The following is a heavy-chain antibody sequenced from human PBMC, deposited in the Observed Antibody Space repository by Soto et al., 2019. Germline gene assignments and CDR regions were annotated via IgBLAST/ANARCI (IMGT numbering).Heavy chain of an antibody. CDR1: GFTFSSYA. J-gene: IGHJ3*02. CDR3: AKDECSGGSCYLNDAFDI. CDR2: ISGSGGST. D-gene: IGHD2-15*01. Sequence: AGGSLRLSCAASGFTFSSYAMSWVRQAPGKGLEWVSAISGSGGSTYYADSVKGRFTISRDNSKNTLYLQMNSLRAEDTAVYYCAKDECSGGSCYLNDAFDIWGQGTMVTVSS. V-gene: IGHV3-23*01.